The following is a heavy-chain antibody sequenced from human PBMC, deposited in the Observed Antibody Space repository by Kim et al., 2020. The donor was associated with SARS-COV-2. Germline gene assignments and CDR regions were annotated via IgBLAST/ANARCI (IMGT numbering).Heavy chain of an antibody. J-gene: IGHJ5*02. CDR2: SSDGIKT. D-gene: IGHD3-16*01. Sequence: SSDGIKTYYEDAVKGRFTIPGDNAKNMVYLQMNSLSDEDTTVYYCAREWGSWGQGTLVTVSS. CDR3: AREWGS. V-gene: IGHV3-30-3*01.